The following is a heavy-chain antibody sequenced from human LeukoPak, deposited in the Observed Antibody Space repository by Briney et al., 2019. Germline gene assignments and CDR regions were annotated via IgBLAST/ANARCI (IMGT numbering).Heavy chain of an antibody. Sequence: GGSLRLSCAASGFTFSTYSMNWVRQAPGKGLEWVSSISRNSNYIYYADSVKGRFTISRDNAKNSLYLQMNSLRGEDTALYYCARGGLIQRHAFDIWGQGTMVTVSS. V-gene: IGHV3-21*04. J-gene: IGHJ3*02. D-gene: IGHD1-1*01. CDR1: GFTFSTYS. CDR3: ARGGLIQRHAFDI. CDR2: ISRNSNYI.